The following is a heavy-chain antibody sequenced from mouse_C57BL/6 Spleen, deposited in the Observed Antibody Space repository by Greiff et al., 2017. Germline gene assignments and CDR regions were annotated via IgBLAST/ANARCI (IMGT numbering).Heavy chain of an antibody. CDR2: IDPSDSET. D-gene: IGHD1-1*01. V-gene: IGHV1-52*01. CDR3: ARDYYYGSSPYAMDY. Sequence: VQLQQPGAELVRPGSSVKLSCKASGYTFTSYWMHWVKQRPIQGLEWIGNIDPSDSETHYNQKFKDKATLTVDKSSSTAYMQLSSLTSEDSAVYYCARDYYYGSSPYAMDYWGQGTSVTVSS. CDR1: GYTFTSYW. J-gene: IGHJ4*01.